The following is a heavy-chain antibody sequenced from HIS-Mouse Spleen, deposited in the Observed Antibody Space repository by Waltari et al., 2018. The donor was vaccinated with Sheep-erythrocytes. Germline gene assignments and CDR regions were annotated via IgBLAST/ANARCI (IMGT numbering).Heavy chain of an antibody. D-gene: IGHD3-10*01. J-gene: IGHJ4*02. Sequence: GSSTSYADSVKGRFTISRDNAKNTLYLQMNSLRAEDTAVYYCARALSFDYWGQGTLVTVSS. V-gene: IGHV3-74*01. CDR2: GSST. CDR3: ARALSFDY.